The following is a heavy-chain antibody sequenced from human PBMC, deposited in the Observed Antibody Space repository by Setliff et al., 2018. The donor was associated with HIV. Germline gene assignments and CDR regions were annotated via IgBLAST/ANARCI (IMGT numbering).Heavy chain of an antibody. CDR2: IYPNTGGT. CDR3: ARDGGYCSGGSCSESGY. CDR1: GYTFTEYY. D-gene: IGHD2-15*01. Sequence: ASVKVSCKASGYTFTEYYIHWVRQAPGQGLEWMGWIYPNTGGTNYAQKFQGRVTMTRDTSISTAYMELSRLRSDDTALYYCARDGGYCSGGSCSESGYWGQGTLVTVSS. V-gene: IGHV1-2*02. J-gene: IGHJ4*02.